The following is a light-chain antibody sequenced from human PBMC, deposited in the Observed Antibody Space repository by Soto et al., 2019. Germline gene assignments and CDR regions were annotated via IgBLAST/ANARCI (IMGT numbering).Light chain of an antibody. Sequence: QSVLTQPASVSGSPGQSITISCTGTSSDIGAYKYVSWYQQHPGKAPKLMIYEVNNRPSGVSNRFSGSKSGNTASLTISGLQAEDEADYYCISYTSTNTRVFGGGTKLTVL. CDR2: EVN. CDR3: ISYTSTNTRV. CDR1: SSDIGAYKY. V-gene: IGLV2-14*01. J-gene: IGLJ3*02.